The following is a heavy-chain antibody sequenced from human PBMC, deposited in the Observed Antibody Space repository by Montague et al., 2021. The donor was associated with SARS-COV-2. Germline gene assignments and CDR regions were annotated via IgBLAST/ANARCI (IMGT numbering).Heavy chain of an antibody. CDR3: AREYRIELWQTNWYFGL. D-gene: IGHD5-18*01. Sequence: SETLSLTCTVSGGSISGYYWSWIRQPPGKGLEWIGYIYHSGNTKYNPSLKSRVSISADTSKNQFSLRLSSVTAADTAVYYCAREYRIELWQTNWYFGLWGRGTRVT. CDR1: GGSISGYY. V-gene: IGHV4-59*01. J-gene: IGHJ2*01. CDR2: IYHSGNT.